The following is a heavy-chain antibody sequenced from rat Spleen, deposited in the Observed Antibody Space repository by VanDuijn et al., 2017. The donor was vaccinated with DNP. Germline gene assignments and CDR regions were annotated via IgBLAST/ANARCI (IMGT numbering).Heavy chain of an antibody. V-gene: IGHV5-20*01. CDR1: GFTFSDYY. CDR3: STLNYYASLSGYFDY. Sequence: EVQLVESGGGLVQPGRSLKISCAASGFTFSDYYMAWVRQAPTKGLEWVASISYDGVHAYYRGSVKGRFTISRDNAKSTLYLQMNSLRSEDTATYYCSTLNYYASLSGYFDYWGQGVMVTVSS. J-gene: IGHJ2*01. CDR2: ISYDGVHA. D-gene: IGHD1-12*01.